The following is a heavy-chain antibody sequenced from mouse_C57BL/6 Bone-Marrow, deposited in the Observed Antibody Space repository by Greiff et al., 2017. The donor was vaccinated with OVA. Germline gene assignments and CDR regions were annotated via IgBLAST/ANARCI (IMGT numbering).Heavy chain of an antibody. V-gene: IGHV1-9*01. Sequence: VQLQQSGAELMKPGASVKLSCKATGYTFTGYWIEWVKQRPGHGLEWIGEILPGSGSTNYNEKFKGKATFTADTSSNTAYMQLSSLTTEDSAIYYCARRGYYYGSSPYAMDYWGQGTSVTVSS. CDR2: ILPGSGST. CDR3: ARRGYYYGSSPYAMDY. D-gene: IGHD1-1*01. CDR1: GYTFTGYW. J-gene: IGHJ4*01.